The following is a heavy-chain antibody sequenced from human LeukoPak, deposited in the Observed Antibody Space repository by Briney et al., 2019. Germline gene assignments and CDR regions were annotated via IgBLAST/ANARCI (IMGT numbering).Heavy chain of an antibody. J-gene: IGHJ6*02. V-gene: IGHV4-31*03. CDR1: GGSISSGGYY. CDR2: IYYSGST. CDR3: ATQGDYYDSSGYYGRDYYGMDV. Sequence: SETLSLTCTVSGGSISSGGYYWGWIRQHPGKGLEWIGYIYYSGSTYYSPSLKSRVTISVDTSKNQFSLKLSSVTAADTAVYYCATQGDYYDSSGYYGRDYYGMDVWGQGTTVTVSS. D-gene: IGHD3-22*01.